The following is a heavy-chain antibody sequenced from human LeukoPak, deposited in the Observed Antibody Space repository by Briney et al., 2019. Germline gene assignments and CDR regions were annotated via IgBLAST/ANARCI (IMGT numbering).Heavy chain of an antibody. Sequence: SETLSLTCTVSGGSISSGGYYWSWMRQHPGKGLEWIGYIYYSGSTYYNPSLKSRVTISVDTSKNQFSLKLSSVTAADTAVYYCARDYGGNGGMDVWGKGTTVTVSS. CDR3: ARDYGGNGGMDV. CDR1: GGSISSGGYY. D-gene: IGHD4-23*01. J-gene: IGHJ6*03. CDR2: IYYSGST. V-gene: IGHV4-31*03.